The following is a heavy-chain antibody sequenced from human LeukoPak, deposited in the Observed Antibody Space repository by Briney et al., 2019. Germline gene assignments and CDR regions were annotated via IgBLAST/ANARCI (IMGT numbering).Heavy chain of an antibody. CDR3: ARVVGYYDSSGYSDY. D-gene: IGHD3-22*01. Sequence: GGSLRLSCAASGFTFGSYSMNWVRQAPGKGLEWVSSISSSSSYIYYADSVKGRFTISRDNAKNSLYLQMNSLRAEDTAVYYCARVVGYYDSSGYSDYWGQGTLVTVSS. J-gene: IGHJ4*02. CDR2: ISSSSSYI. V-gene: IGHV3-21*01. CDR1: GFTFGSYS.